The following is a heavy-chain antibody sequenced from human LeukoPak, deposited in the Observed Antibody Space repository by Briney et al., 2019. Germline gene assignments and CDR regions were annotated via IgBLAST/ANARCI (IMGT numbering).Heavy chain of an antibody. V-gene: IGHV3-21*01. CDR1: GFTFSSYS. CDR3: ARDLAGATAY. J-gene: IGHJ4*02. CDR2: ISSSSSYI. D-gene: IGHD1-26*01. Sequence: PGGSLRLSCAASGFTFSSYSMNWVRQAPGKGLEWVSSISSSSSYICYADSVKGRFTISRDNAKNSLYLQMNSLRAEDTAVYYCARDLAGATAYWGQGTLVTVSS.